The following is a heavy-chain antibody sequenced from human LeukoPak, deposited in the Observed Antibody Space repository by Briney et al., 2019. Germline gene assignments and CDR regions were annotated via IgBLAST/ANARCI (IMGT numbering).Heavy chain of an antibody. J-gene: IGHJ4*02. Sequence: SETLSLTCAVYGGAFSGYYWSWIRQPPGKGLEWIGEINHSGSTNYNPSLKSRVTISVDTSKNQFSLKLSSVTAADTAVYYCARGTRYSGYEGYWGQGTLVTVSS. CDR3: ARGTRYSGYEGY. CDR1: GGAFSGYY. CDR2: INHSGST. D-gene: IGHD5-12*01. V-gene: IGHV4-34*01.